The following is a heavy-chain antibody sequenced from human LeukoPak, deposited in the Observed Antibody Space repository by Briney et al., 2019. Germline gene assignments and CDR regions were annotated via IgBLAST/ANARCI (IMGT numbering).Heavy chain of an antibody. CDR1: GYTFTSYD. J-gene: IGHJ5*02. D-gene: IGHD6-6*01. CDR2: MNPNSGNT. V-gene: IGHV1-8*03. Sequence: ASVKVSCKASGYTFTSYDINWVRQATGQGLEWMGWMNPNSGNTGYAQKFQGRVTITRNTSISTAYMELSSLRSEDTAVYYCARRIAARSWRWFDPRGQGTLVTVSS. CDR3: ARRIAARSWRWFDP.